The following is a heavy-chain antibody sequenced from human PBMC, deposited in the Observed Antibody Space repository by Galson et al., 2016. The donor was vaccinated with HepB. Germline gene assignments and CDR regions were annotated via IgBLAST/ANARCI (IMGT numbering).Heavy chain of an antibody. D-gene: IGHD1-26*01. CDR2: ISSGSSYI. CDR1: GFTFSSYS. Sequence: SLRLSCAASGFTFSSYSMNWVRQAPGKGLEWVSSISSGSSYIYYADSVKGRFTITRDNAKNSLYLQMNSLGAEDTAVYYGARGAYSGSYFWYVDLWGRGTLVTVSS. V-gene: IGHV3-21*01. CDR3: ARGAYSGSYFWYVDL. J-gene: IGHJ2*01.